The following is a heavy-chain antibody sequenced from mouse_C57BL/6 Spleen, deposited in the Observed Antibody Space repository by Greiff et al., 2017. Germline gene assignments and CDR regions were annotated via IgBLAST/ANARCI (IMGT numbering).Heavy chain of an antibody. D-gene: IGHD2-2*01. V-gene: IGHV1-69*01. J-gene: IGHJ4*01. Sequence: QVQLQQPGAELVMPGASVKLSCKASGYTFTSYWMHWVKQRPGQGLEWIGKIDPSDSYTNYNQKFKGKSTLTVDKSSSTAYMQLSSLTSEDSAVYYCARGLRRDYAMDYWGQGTSVTVSS. CDR2: IDPSDSYT. CDR1: GYTFTSYW. CDR3: ARGLRRDYAMDY.